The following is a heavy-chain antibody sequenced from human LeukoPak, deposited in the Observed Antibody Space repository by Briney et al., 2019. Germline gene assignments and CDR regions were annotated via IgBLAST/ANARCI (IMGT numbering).Heavy chain of an antibody. CDR2: ISSSGSTI. V-gene: IGHV3-11*01. CDR1: GFTFSDYY. Sequence: GGSLRLSCAASGFTFSDYYMSWIRQAPGKGLEWVSYISSSGSTIYYADSVKGRFTISRDNAKNSLYLQLNSLRAEDTAVYYCARTPPDSSGWYALEFDQWGQGTLVTVSS. J-gene: IGHJ4*02. CDR3: ARTPPDSSGWYALEFDQ. D-gene: IGHD6-19*01.